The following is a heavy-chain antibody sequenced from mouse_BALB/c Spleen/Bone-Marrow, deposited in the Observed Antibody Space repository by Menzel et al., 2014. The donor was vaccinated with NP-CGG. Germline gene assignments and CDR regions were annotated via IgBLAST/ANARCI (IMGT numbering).Heavy chain of an antibody. J-gene: IGHJ4*01. CDR2: INPDSSTI. CDR1: GFDFSRYW. V-gene: IGHV4-1*02. D-gene: IGHD2-3*01. CDR3: SRPDGSPYAMDY. Sequence: EVQLVESGGGLVQPGGSLKLSCAASGFDFSRYWMSWVRQAPGKGLKWIGEINPDSSTINYTPSLKDKFIISRDNAKNTLYLQMNKVRSEDTALYYCSRPDGSPYAMDYWGQGTSVTVSS.